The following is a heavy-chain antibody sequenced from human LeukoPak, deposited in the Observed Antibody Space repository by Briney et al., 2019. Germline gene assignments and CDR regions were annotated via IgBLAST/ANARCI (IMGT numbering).Heavy chain of an antibody. Sequence: GSLRLSCAASGFTFSNYAMSWVRQAPGKGLEWVSSISGSGSSTYYADSVKGRFTISRENSKNTLYLQINSLRAEDTAVYYCAKVSYGDSWFDYWGQGTLVTVSS. D-gene: IGHD4-17*01. CDR2: ISGSGSST. J-gene: IGHJ4*02. CDR1: GFTFSNYA. CDR3: AKVSYGDSWFDY. V-gene: IGHV3-23*01.